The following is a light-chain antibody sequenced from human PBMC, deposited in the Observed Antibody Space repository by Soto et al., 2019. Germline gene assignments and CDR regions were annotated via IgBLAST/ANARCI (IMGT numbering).Light chain of an antibody. J-gene: IGKJ3*01. V-gene: IGKV1-33*01. CDR2: DAS. CDR3: QQYDNRTFFT. CDR1: QEISNY. Sequence: DIQMTQSPSSLSASVGDRVTITCQESQEISNYLNWYQQKPGKAPKLLIYDASNLETGVPSRFSGSGSGTDFTLTISSLQPEDIATYYCQQYDNRTFFTFGPGTKVDIK.